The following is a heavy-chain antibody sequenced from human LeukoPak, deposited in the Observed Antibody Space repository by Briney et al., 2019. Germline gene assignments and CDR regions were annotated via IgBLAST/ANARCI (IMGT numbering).Heavy chain of an antibody. CDR2: INHSGST. V-gene: IGHV4-34*01. J-gene: IGHJ4*02. D-gene: IGHD3-10*01. CDR3: ASLYGSGTQIYSY. Sequence: SETLSLTCAVYGGSFSGYYWSWIRQPPGKGLEWVGEINHSGSTNYNPSLKSRVTISVDTSKNQSALKLSSGTAADTAEYYCASLYGSGTQIYSYWGQGTPVTVSS. CDR1: GGSFSGYY.